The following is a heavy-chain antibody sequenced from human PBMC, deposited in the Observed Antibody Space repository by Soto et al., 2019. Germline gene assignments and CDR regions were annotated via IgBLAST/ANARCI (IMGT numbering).Heavy chain of an antibody. CDR1: GGSFSGYY. CDR2: INHSGST. V-gene: IGHV4-34*01. D-gene: IGHD3-3*01. CDR3: VRDSIFGVVRFDY. Sequence: SETLSLTCAVYGGSFSGYYWSWIRQPPGKGLEWIGEINHSGSTNYNPSLKSRVTISVDTSKNQFSLKLSSVTAADTAVYYCVRDSIFGVVRFDYWGQGILVNVS. J-gene: IGHJ4*02.